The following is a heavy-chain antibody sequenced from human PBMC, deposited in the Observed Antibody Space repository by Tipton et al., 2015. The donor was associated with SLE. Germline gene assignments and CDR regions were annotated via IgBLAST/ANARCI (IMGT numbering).Heavy chain of an antibody. Sequence: VQLVQSGAEVKESGESLKISCKDYGYNSTSYWIAWVRQMPGKGLEWMGMIDPGDFDTRYSPYFEDQVTISADRSITTAYLQWGSLKASDSAMYFCTKWDYDDGRIRTFDIWCQATRVTVSS. CDR2: IDPGDFDT. V-gene: IGHV5-51*01. J-gene: IGHJ3*02. CDR3: TKWDYDDGRIRTFDI. D-gene: IGHD1-26*01. CDR1: GYNSTSYW.